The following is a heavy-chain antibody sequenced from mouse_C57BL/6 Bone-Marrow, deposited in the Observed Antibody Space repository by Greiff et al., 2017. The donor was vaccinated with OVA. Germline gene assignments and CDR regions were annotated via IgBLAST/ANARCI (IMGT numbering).Heavy chain of an antibody. CDR1: GFTFTDYY. Sequence: DVMLVESGGGLVQPGGSLSLSCAASGFTFTDYYMSWVRQPPGKALEWLGFIRNKANGYTTEYSASVKGRFTISRDNSQSILYLQMNALRAEDSATYYCARYRGGAMDYWGQGTSVTVSS. CDR3: ARYRGGAMDY. CDR2: IRNKANGYTT. J-gene: IGHJ4*01. V-gene: IGHV7-3*01.